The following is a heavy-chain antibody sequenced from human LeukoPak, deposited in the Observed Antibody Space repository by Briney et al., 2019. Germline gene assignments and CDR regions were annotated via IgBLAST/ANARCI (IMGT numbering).Heavy chain of an antibody. CDR1: GGSFSGYY. J-gene: IGHJ4*02. V-gene: IGHV4-34*01. CDR2: INHSGST. D-gene: IGHD3-22*01. CDR3: ARRHYYDSSGSPPGY. Sequence: SETLSLTCAVYGGSFSGYYWSWIRQPPGKGLEWIGEINHSGSTNYNPSLKSRVTISVDTSKNQFSLKLSSVTVADTAVYYCARRHYYDSSGSPPGYWGQGTLVTVSS.